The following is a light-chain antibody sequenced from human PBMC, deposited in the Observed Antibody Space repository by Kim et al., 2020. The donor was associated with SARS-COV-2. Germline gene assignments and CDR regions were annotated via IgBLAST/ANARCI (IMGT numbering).Light chain of an antibody. CDR1: QSISSW. V-gene: IGKV1-5*01. CDR2: DAS. CDR3: QQYNSYSGT. J-gene: IGKJ1*01. Sequence: ASVGDRVTITCRASQSISSWLAWYQQKPGKAPKLLIYDASSLESGVPSRFSGSGSGTEFTLTISSLQPDDFATYYCQQYNSYSGTFGQGTKVAIK.